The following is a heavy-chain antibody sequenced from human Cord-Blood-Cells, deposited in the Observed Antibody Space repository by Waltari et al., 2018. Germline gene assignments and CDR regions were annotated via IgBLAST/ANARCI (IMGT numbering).Heavy chain of an antibody. CDR3: ARDEYCSSTSCYHDAFDI. V-gene: IGHV4-38-2*02. D-gene: IGHD2-2*01. J-gene: IGHJ3*02. CDR1: GYSISSGYY. CDR2: IYHSGST. Sequence: QVQLQESGPGLVKPSETLSLTCTVSGYSISSGYYWGWIRQPPGKGLEGIGSIYHSGSTYYTPSLKSRVTISVDTSKNQFSLKLSSVTAADTAVYYCARDEYCSSTSCYHDAFDIWGQGTMVTVSS.